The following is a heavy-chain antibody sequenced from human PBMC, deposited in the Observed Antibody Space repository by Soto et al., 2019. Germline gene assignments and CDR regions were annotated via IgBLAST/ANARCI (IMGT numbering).Heavy chain of an antibody. D-gene: IGHD3-3*01. CDR1: GGSFSGYY. V-gene: IGHV4-34*01. J-gene: IGHJ1*01. CDR3: ARGPYFWSGYGYFQH. CDR2: INHSGST. Sequence: SETLSLTCAVYGGSFSGYYWSWIRQPPGKGLEWIGEINHSGSTNYNPSLKSRVTISVDTSKNQFSLKLSSVTAADTAVYYCARGPYFWSGYGYFQHWGQGTLVTVSS.